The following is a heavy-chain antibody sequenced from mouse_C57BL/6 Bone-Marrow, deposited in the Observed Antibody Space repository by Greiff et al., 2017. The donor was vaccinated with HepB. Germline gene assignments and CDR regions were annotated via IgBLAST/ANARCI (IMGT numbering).Heavy chain of an antibody. CDR3: ANLYYYGSSYLWYFDV. CDR2: IYPGDGDT. Sequence: QVQLQQPGAELVMPGASVKISCKASGYAFSSYWMNWVKQRPGKGLEWIGQIYPGDGDTNYNGKFKGKATLTADKSSSTAYMQLSSLTSEDSAVYFCANLYYYGSSYLWYFDVWGTGTTVTVSS. D-gene: IGHD1-1*01. V-gene: IGHV1-80*01. J-gene: IGHJ1*03. CDR1: GYAFSSYW.